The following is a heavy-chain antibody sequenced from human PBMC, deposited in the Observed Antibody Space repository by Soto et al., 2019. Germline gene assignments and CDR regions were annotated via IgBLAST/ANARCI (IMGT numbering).Heavy chain of an antibody. Sequence: ASVKVSCKASGYTLSGFYMHWVRQAPGQGLEWMGWINPNSGGTKSAEKFQGRVTMTRDTSISTAYMELSSLTSEDTAVYYCASAAVTGTAGLDFWGQGTQVTVSS. D-gene: IGHD6-19*01. J-gene: IGHJ4*02. CDR3: ASAAVTGTAGLDF. CDR2: INPNSGGT. CDR1: GYTLSGFY. V-gene: IGHV1-2*02.